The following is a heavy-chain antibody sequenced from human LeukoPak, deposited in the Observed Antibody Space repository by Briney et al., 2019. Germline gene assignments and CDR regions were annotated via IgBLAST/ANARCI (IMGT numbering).Heavy chain of an antibody. D-gene: IGHD3-22*01. CDR2: ISSSSSYI. CDR1: GFTFSSYS. J-gene: IGHJ4*02. V-gene: IGHV3-21*01. Sequence: GGSLRLSCAASGFTFSSYSGNWVRQAPGKGLEWVSSISSSSSYIYYADSVKGRFTISRDNAKNSLYLQMNSLRAEDTAVYYCAREEPYDSSGYLYWGQGTLVTVSS. CDR3: AREEPYDSSGYLY.